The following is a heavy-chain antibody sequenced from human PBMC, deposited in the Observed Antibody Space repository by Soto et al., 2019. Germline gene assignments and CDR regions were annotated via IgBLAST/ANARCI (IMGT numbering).Heavy chain of an antibody. D-gene: IGHD6-13*01. CDR3: ARGQIAAAGTLVISYYYYMDV. V-gene: IGHV1-8*01. J-gene: IGHJ6*03. CDR1: VYTFTSYD. Sequence: ASVKVSCKASVYTFTSYDINWLRQATGQGREWMGWMNPNSGNTGYAQKFQGRVTMTRNTSISTAYMELSSLRSEDTAVYYCARGQIAAAGTLVISYYYYMDVWGKGTTVTVSS. CDR2: MNPNSGNT.